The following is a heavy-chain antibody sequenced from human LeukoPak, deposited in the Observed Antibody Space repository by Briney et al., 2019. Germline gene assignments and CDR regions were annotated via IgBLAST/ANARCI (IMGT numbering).Heavy chain of an antibody. CDR2: MNPDSGNT. CDR1: GYTFTSYD. Sequence: GASVKVSCKASGYTFTSYDINWVRQAPGQGLEWMGCMNPDSGNTGYAQKFQGRVTMTRDISISTAYMELSSLTSEDTAVYYCARERDSWDLLNWGGQGTLVTVSS. D-gene: IGHD1-26*01. CDR3: ARERDSWDLLNW. V-gene: IGHV1-8*02. J-gene: IGHJ4*02.